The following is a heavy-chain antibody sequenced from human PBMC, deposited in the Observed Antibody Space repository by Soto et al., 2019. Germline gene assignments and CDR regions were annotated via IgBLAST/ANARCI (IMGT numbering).Heavy chain of an antibody. CDR1: GASISSGGSY. D-gene: IGHD3-10*01. CDR3: ARDNGDTEGSCDYGMDV. CDR2: IYNRGST. Sequence: QVQLQESGPGLVKPSQTLSLTCTVSGASISSGGSYWSWIRQRPGKGLEWIGNIYNRGSTYYNPYLKSRGNISLCTSKNQFSLKLRSVTAADTAVYYCARDNGDTEGSCDYGMDVWGQGTTVTVSS. V-gene: IGHV4-31*03. J-gene: IGHJ6*02.